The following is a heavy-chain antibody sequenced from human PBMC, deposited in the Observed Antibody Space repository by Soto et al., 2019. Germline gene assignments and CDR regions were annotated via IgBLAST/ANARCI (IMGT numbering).Heavy chain of an antibody. V-gene: IGHV1-69*13. CDR2: FIPVYRTL. D-gene: IGHD3-3*01. Sequence: GASVKVCCKASGGSFGKSAINWVRQTPGQGLEWLGGFIPVYRTLNYAQKFQGRVTITADESTGTAYMTLSSLASDDTAVYYCATGVIWIGYFTVDSWGQGTRVTVSS. CDR3: ATGVIWIGYFTVDS. J-gene: IGHJ4*02. CDR1: GGSFGKSA.